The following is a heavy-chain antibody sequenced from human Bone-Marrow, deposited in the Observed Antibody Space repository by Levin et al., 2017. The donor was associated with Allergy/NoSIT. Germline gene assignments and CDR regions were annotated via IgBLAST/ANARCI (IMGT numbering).Heavy chain of an antibody. V-gene: IGHV4-59*01. Sequence: ASETLSLTCSVSGDSFSSSYWTWIRQPPGKTLEWIGYIYYNGSANYNPSFKSRVAISLDTSKNQFSLKLTSVTAADTAVYYCARDQSGYYDSSGYSNFYYYVGMDVWGLGTTVTVSS. D-gene: IGHD3-22*01. CDR2: IYYNGSA. J-gene: IGHJ6*02. CDR1: GDSFSSSY. CDR3: ARDQSGYYDSSGYSNFYYYVGMDV.